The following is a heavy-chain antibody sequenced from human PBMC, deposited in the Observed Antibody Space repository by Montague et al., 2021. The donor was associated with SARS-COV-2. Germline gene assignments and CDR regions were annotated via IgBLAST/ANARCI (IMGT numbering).Heavy chain of an antibody. CDR2: IKQSGRA. D-gene: IGHD3-22*01. V-gene: IGHV4-34*01. CDR3: ARGHLSVSMIVVVFTSASYYFDY. J-gene: IGHJ4*02. Sequence: SETLSLTCGVYGGSFGDDHWSWIRQPPGKGLEWIGDIKQSGRAKXXPSLKSRVTISVDTSKSQFSLKLTSVTAADTAVYFCARGHLSVSMIVVVFTSASYYFDYWGQGALVTVSS. CDR1: GGSFGDDH.